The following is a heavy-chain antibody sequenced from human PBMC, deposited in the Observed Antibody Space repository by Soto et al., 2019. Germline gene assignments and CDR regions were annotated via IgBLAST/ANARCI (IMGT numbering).Heavy chain of an antibody. Sequence: ASVKVSCKASGYTFTSYGISWVRQAPGQGLEWMGWISAYNGNTNYAQKLQGRVTMTTDTSTSTAYMELRSLRSDDTAVYYCARGKAIFGVVIYSDGMGVWGQGTTVTVSS. V-gene: IGHV1-18*01. CDR3: ARGKAIFGVVIYSDGMGV. CDR1: GYTFTSYG. D-gene: IGHD3-3*01. CDR2: ISAYNGNT. J-gene: IGHJ6*02.